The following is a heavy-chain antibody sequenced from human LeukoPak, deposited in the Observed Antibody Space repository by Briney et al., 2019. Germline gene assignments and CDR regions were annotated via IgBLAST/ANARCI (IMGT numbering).Heavy chain of an antibody. D-gene: IGHD3-10*01. CDR2: INPSGGST. CDR3: ARNYGSGSYANWFDP. CDR1: EHSVTSDY. V-gene: IGHV1-46*01. Sequence: GASVKVSCKSDEHSVTSDYMHRGRPYPEQRHEWMGIINPSGGSTSYSQKFQGRVTMTRDISTRTVYMELSSLEDTAVYYCARNYGSGSYANWFDPWGQGTLVTVSS. J-gene: IGHJ5*02.